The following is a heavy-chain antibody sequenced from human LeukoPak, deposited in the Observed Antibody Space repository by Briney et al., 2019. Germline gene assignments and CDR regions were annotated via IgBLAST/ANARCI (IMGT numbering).Heavy chain of an antibody. V-gene: IGHV4-34*01. CDR2: IIHTGGS. J-gene: IGHJ6*02. CDR1: GGSFSGYY. D-gene: IGHD4-17*01. Sequence: SETLSLTCAVYGGSFSGYYWSWIRQPPGKCLEWIGEIIHTGGSNNSPSLKSRVTMSLDTSKNHLSLKLSSVTAADTAVYYCARGYGDRERYALDVWGQGTTVTVSS. CDR3: ARGYGDRERYALDV.